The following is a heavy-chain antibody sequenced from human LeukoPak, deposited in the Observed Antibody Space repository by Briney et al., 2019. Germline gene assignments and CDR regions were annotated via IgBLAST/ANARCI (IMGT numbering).Heavy chain of an antibody. CDR3: ARGGSRGSF. V-gene: IGHV3-7*01. Sequence: GGSLRLSCAASGFTFSNYWMSWVRQAPGKGLEWVANIRHDRDERFYVDSVKGRFTISRDNAKNSEFLQMNSLRAEDTAVYYCARGGSRGSFWGQGILVSVSS. J-gene: IGHJ4*02. D-gene: IGHD1-26*01. CDR2: IRHDRDER. CDR1: GFTFSNYW.